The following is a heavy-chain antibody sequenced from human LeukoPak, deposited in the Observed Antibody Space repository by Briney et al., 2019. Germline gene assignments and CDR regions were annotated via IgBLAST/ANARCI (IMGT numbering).Heavy chain of an antibody. Sequence: PGGSLRLSCAASGFTFDDYAMHWVRQAPGKGLEWVSGISWNSGSIDYADSVKGRFTISRDNSKNTLYLQMNSLRAEDTAVYYCARDDGGNGDYGMDVWGQGTTVTVSS. CDR1: GFTFDDYA. J-gene: IGHJ6*02. D-gene: IGHD4-23*01. CDR2: ISWNSGSI. V-gene: IGHV3-9*01. CDR3: ARDDGGNGDYGMDV.